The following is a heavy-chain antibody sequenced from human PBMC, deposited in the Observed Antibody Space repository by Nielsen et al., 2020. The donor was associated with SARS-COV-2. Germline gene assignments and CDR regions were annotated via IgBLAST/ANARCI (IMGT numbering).Heavy chain of an antibody. Sequence: SETLSLTCTVSGGSISSSSYYWGWIRQPPGKGLEWIGSIYYSGSTYYNPSLKSRVTISVDTSKNQFSLKLSSVTAADTAVYYCASEIAAAVPYDAFDIWGQGTMVTVSS. D-gene: IGHD6-13*01. CDR2: IYYSGST. CDR1: GGSISSSSYY. CDR3: ASEIAAAVPYDAFDI. V-gene: IGHV4-39*01. J-gene: IGHJ3*02.